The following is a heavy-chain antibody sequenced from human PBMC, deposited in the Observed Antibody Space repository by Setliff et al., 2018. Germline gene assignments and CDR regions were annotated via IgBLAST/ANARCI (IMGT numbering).Heavy chain of an antibody. V-gene: IGHV4-38-2*02. CDR2: ISHSGST. J-gene: IGHJ6*02. Sequence: SETLSLTCTVSGYSISSGHYWGWIRQPPGKGLEWIGSISHSGSTYYNPSLKSRVTISVDTSKNQFSLKLSSVTAADTAVYYCAKGFDSSGYHYYYYYGMDVWGQGTTVTVSS. D-gene: IGHD3-22*01. CDR3: AKGFDSSGYHYYYYYGMDV. CDR1: GYSISSGHY.